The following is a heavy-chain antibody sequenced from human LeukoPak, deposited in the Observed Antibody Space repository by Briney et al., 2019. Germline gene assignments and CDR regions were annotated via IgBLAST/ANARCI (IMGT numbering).Heavy chain of an antibody. D-gene: IGHD3-22*01. Sequence: GGSLILSCAAAGFTFSSCGMHWVRQAPGNGLEWLVVIWYDGSNKYYADALKGRLTISRYKSKNTLYLQMNSLRAEDTAVYYCARGMACDSSGYYPEYFDYWGQGTLVTASS. CDR1: GFTFSSCG. J-gene: IGHJ4*02. CDR3: ARGMACDSSGYYPEYFDY. CDR2: IWYDGSNK. V-gene: IGHV3-33*01.